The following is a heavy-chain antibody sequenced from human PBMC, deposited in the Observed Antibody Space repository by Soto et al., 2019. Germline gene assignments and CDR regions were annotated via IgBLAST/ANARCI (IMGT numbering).Heavy chain of an antibody. CDR1: GGSISSSSYY. J-gene: IGHJ3*02. Sequence: QLQLQESGPGLVKPSETLSLTCTVSGGSISSSSYYWGWIRQPPGKGLEWFGSIYYSGSTYYNPSLKSRVTISVDTSKNQFSLKLSSVTAADMAVYYCANQYSSGWYVTAFDIWGQGTMVTVSS. CDR3: ANQYSSGWYVTAFDI. D-gene: IGHD6-19*01. CDR2: IYYSGST. V-gene: IGHV4-39*01.